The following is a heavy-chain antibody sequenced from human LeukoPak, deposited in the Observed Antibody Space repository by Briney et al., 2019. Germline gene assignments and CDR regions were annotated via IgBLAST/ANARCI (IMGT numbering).Heavy chain of an antibody. V-gene: IGHV1-18*01. D-gene: IGHD1-1*01. Sequence: ASVKVSCKASGYTFTNYGISWVRQAPGQGLEWMGWSGPYNGNTNYAQKLQDRITMTIDTSTSTAYMELRSLRSDDTAIYYCARRAPGKLAADYWGQGTLVTVSS. J-gene: IGHJ4*02. CDR1: GYTFTNYG. CDR2: SGPYNGNT. CDR3: ARRAPGKLAADY.